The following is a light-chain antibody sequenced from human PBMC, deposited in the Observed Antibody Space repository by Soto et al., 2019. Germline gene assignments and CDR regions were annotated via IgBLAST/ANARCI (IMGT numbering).Light chain of an antibody. V-gene: IGKV2-28*01. CDR1: QSLLHNNGFNY. CDR2: LGS. J-gene: IGKJ1*01. Sequence: DIVMPQSPLSLPVTPGEPASISCRSSQSLLHNNGFNYLDWYLQKPGQSPQLLIYLGSNRASGVPDRFSGSGSGTDFTLKISRVEAEDVGVYYCMQALQTPRTFGQGTKVEIK. CDR3: MQALQTPRT.